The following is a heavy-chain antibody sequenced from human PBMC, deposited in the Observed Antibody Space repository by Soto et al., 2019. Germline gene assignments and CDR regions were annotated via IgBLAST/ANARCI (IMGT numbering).Heavy chain of an antibody. V-gene: IGHV2-5*01. CDR1: GFLLSTSGVG. J-gene: IGHJ4*02. CDR2: IYWNDDK. D-gene: IGHD6-13*01. Sequence: SGPTLVNPTQTLTLTCTFSGFLLSTSGVGVGWIRQPPGKALEWLALIYWNDDKRYSPSLKSRLTITKDTSKNQVVLTMTNMDPVDTATYYCAHTRSPLRIAAAGREFDYWGQGTQVTVSS. CDR3: AHTRSPLRIAAAGREFDY.